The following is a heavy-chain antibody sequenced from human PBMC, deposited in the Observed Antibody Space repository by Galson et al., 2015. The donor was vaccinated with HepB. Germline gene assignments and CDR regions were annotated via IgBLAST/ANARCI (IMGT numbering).Heavy chain of an antibody. CDR2: ISSSSSTI. Sequence: SLRLSCAVSGFTFSSYSMNWVRQAPGKGLEWVSYISSSSSTIYYADSVKGRFTISRDNAKNSLYLQMNSLRAEDTAVYYCARPLGTYSYGTVFDYWGQGTLVTVSS. D-gene: IGHD5-18*01. J-gene: IGHJ4*02. CDR1: GFTFSSYS. CDR3: ARPLGTYSYGTVFDY. V-gene: IGHV3-48*04.